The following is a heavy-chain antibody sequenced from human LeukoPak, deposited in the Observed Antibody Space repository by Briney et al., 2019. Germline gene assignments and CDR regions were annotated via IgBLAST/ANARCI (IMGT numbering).Heavy chain of an antibody. CDR3: ARDDGYQLLFDY. D-gene: IGHD2-2*01. V-gene: IGHV4-38-2*02. CDR1: GYSISSGYY. CDR2: IYHSGST. Sequence: SETLSLTCAVSGYSISSGYYWGWIRQPPGKGLEWIGSIYHSGSTYYNPSLKSRVTISVDTSKNQFSLKLSSVTAADTAVYYCARDDGYQLLFDYWGQGTLVTVSS. J-gene: IGHJ4*02.